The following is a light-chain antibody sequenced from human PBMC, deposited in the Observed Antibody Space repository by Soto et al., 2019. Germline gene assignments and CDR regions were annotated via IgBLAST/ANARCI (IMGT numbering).Light chain of an antibody. CDR1: QTISTW. J-gene: IGKJ1*01. CDR3: QQYTNTNNPWM. CDR2: DAS. V-gene: IGKV1-5*01. Sequence: DIQVTQSPPTLSASVGDRVTITCRASQTISTWMAWYQQKPGKAPKLLVYDASTLQRGVASRFSGSGSGTEFTLIISGLQPDDSATYYCQQYTNTNNPWMFGQGTKVDIK.